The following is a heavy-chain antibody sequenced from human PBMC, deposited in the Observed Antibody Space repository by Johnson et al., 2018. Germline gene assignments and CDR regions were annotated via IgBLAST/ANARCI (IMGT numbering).Heavy chain of an antibody. CDR2: IIPIFGTA. D-gene: IGHD3-10*01. Sequence: QVQLVQSGAEVKKXGSSXKVXCKASGGTFSSYAISWVRQAPGQGLELMGGIIPIFGTANYAQQFQGRVTITADESTSTAYMALSSLRSEDTAVYYCARDKITMVRGVIPYYYGMDVWGQGTTVTVSS. J-gene: IGHJ6*02. V-gene: IGHV1-69*12. CDR1: GGTFSSYA. CDR3: ARDKITMVRGVIPYYYGMDV.